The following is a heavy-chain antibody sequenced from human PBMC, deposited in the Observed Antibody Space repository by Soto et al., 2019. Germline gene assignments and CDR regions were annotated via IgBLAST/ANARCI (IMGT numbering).Heavy chain of an antibody. J-gene: IGHJ5*02. CDR3: ARITLVRGGISWFDP. Sequence: QVTLKESGPVLVKPTETLTLTCTVSGFSLSNARMGVSWIRQPPGKALEWLAHIFSNDEKSYSTSMKSRLTTSKDTSKSQGVLTMNIIDPVDTATYDCARITLVRGGISWFDPWGQGTLVTVSS. D-gene: IGHD3-10*01. V-gene: IGHV2-26*01. CDR1: GFSLSNARMG. CDR2: IFSNDEK.